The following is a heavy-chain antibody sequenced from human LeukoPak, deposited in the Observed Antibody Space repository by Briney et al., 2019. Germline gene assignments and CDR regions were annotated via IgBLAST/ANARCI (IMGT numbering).Heavy chain of an antibody. D-gene: IGHD4-17*01. J-gene: IGHJ3*02. Sequence: GRSLRLSCAASGFTFRSYGMHWVRQAPGKGLEWVAVIWYDGSNQYYADSVKGRFTISRDNSKNTLYLQMNSLRAEDTALYHCAKDPNGDYIGAFDMWGQGTMVTVSS. CDR2: IWYDGSNQ. CDR3: AKDPNGDYIGAFDM. CDR1: GFTFRSYG. V-gene: IGHV3-33*06.